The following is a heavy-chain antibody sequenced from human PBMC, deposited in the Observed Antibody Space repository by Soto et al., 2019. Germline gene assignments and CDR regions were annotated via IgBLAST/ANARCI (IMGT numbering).Heavy chain of an antibody. J-gene: IGHJ6*02. CDR2: ISGSGGST. V-gene: IGHV3-23*01. CDR3: AQVIAAAGPYYYYGMDV. Sequence: GGSVRLSCAASGFTFSSYAMSWVRQAPGKGLEWVSAISGSGGSTYYADSVKGRFTISRDNSKNTLYLQMNSLRAEDTAVYYCAQVIAAAGPYYYYGMDVWGQGTTVIVSS. D-gene: IGHD6-13*01. CDR1: GFTFSSYA.